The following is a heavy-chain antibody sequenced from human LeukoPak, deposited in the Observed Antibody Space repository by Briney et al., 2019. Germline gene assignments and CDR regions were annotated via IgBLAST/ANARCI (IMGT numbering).Heavy chain of an antibody. D-gene: IGHD3-22*01. CDR3: ARGYYYDSSGLSYGMDV. Sequence: SETLSLTCTVSGGSISSGGYYWSWIRQHPGKGLEWIGYIYYSGSTYYNPSLKSRVTISLDTSKNQFSLKLSSVTAADTAVYYCARGYYYDSSGLSYGMDVWGQGTTVTVSS. V-gene: IGHV4-31*03. J-gene: IGHJ6*02. CDR2: IYYSGST. CDR1: GGSISSGGYY.